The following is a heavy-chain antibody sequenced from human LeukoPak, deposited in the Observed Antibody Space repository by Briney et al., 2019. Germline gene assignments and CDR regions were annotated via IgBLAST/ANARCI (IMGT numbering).Heavy chain of an antibody. Sequence: GGSLRLSCAASGFIFGDYYVSWIRQAPGKGLEWISYISSTGNDKKYADSVKGRFTISKDHAKKSVHLEMNSLRDEDAAIYYCAREAVGGRYFDYWGQGTLVAVSS. D-gene: IGHD6-19*01. V-gene: IGHV3-11*01. CDR3: AREAVGGRYFDY. CDR2: ISSTGNDK. CDR1: GFIFGDYY. J-gene: IGHJ4*02.